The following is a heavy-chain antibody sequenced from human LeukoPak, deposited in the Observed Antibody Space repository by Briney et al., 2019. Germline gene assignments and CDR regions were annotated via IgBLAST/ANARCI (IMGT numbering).Heavy chain of an antibody. CDR2: ISTSSIYI. V-gene: IGHV3-11*06. CDR1: GFTFSDYY. J-gene: IGHJ4*02. Sequence: PGGSLRLSCAASGFTFSDYYMSWIRQAPGKGLKWVSLISTSSIYIYYADSVKGRFTISRDNAKSSLYLQINSLRAEDTAVYYCARAVWDSSGYYYDYWGQGTLVTVSS. CDR3: ARAVWDSSGYYYDY. D-gene: IGHD3-22*01.